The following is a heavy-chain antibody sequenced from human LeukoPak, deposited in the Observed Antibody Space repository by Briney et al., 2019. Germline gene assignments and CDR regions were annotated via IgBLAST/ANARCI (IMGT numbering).Heavy chain of an antibody. CDR1: GFTFSSYS. Sequence: GGSLRLSCAASGFTFSSYSMNWVRQAPGKGLEWVSYISSSSSLIYYADSVKGRFTISRDNAKNSLYLQMNSLRADDTAVYYCARDDIAMAPRHLGNWGQGTLVTVSS. CDR2: ISSSSSLI. D-gene: IGHD5-18*01. V-gene: IGHV3-48*01. J-gene: IGHJ4*02. CDR3: ARDDIAMAPRHLGN.